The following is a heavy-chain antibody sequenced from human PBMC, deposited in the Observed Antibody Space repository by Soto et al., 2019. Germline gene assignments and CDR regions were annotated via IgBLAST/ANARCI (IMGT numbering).Heavy chain of an antibody. V-gene: IGHV3-7*01. CDR3: ARIASTGRGWDV. Sequence: EVQLVASGGGLVQPGGSLRLSCAASGFTFSNYWMSWVRQAPVKGLEWVGNIKQDGSEKNYVDFVEGRFTISRENAENPLYLQVNIMRVDDTAVYYCARIASTGRGWDVWGQGTTVVVSS. CDR2: IKQDGSEK. CDR1: GFTFSNYW. J-gene: IGHJ6*02. D-gene: IGHD6-13*01.